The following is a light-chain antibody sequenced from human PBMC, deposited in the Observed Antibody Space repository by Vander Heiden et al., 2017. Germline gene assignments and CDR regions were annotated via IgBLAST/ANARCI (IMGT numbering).Light chain of an antibody. J-gene: IGLJ3*02. CDR3: AAWDDSLNGHMV. CDR2: TNY. Sequence: QSVLTQPPSASGTPGQTVTISCSGSSSNIGSNTVTWYQQHPGTAPKLLIYTNYLRPSGVPDRFSGSKSGTSASLAISGLQSEDEADYYCAAWDDSLNGHMVFGGGTKLTVL. CDR1: SSNIGSNT. V-gene: IGLV1-44*01.